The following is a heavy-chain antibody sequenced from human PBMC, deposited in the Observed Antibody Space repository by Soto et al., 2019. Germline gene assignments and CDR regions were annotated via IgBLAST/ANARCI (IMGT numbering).Heavy chain of an antibody. CDR2: IYYSGST. Sequence: PSETLSLTCTVSGGSISSYYWSWIRQPPGKGLEWIGYIYYSGSTNYNPSLKSRVTISVDTSKNQFSLKLSSVTAADTAVYYCARGGYCSSTSRYGDNWFDPWGQGTLVTVSS. D-gene: IGHD2-2*01. CDR3: ARGGYCSSTSRYGDNWFDP. J-gene: IGHJ5*02. V-gene: IGHV4-59*01. CDR1: GGSISSYY.